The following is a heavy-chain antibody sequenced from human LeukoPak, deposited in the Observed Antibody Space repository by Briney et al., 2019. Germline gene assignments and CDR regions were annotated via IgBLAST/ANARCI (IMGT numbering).Heavy chain of an antibody. CDR3: AREKSRIAAAASIGFDI. D-gene: IGHD6-13*01. CDR2: INHSGST. CDR1: GGSFSGYY. V-gene: IGHV4-34*01. J-gene: IGHJ3*02. Sequence: PSETLSLTCAVYGGSFSGYYWSWVRQPPGKGLEWIGEINHSGSTNYNPSLKSRVTISVDTSKNQFSLKLSSVTAADTAVYYCAREKSRIAAAASIGFDIWGQGTMVTVSS.